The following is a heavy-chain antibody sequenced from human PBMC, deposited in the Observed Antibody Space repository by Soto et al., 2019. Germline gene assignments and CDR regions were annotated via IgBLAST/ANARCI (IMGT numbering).Heavy chain of an antibody. D-gene: IGHD3-3*01. J-gene: IGHJ6*02. Sequence: SETLSLTCAVYGGSFSGYYWSWIRQPPGKGLEWIGEINHSGSTNYNPSLKSRVTISVDTSKNQFSLKLSSVTAADTAVYYCARRGSYYDFWSGYPHSGYYGMDVWGQGTTVTVSS. CDR2: INHSGST. CDR1: GGSFSGYY. V-gene: IGHV4-34*01. CDR3: ARRGSYYDFWSGYPHSGYYGMDV.